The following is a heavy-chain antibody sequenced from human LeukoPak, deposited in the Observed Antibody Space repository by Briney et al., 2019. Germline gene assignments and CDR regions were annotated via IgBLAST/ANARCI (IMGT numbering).Heavy chain of an antibody. V-gene: IGHV1-2*02. CDR1: GYTFTGYY. CDR2: INPYSGDT. CDR3: ARASYDNSLRIDDY. Sequence: ASVKVSCKASGYTFTGYYMHWVRQAPGQGLEWMGWINPYSGDTNYAQKFQGRVTTTRDTSVSTAYMELSGLRSDDTAVYYCARASYDNSLRIDDYWGQGSLVTVSS. D-gene: IGHD3-22*01. J-gene: IGHJ4*02.